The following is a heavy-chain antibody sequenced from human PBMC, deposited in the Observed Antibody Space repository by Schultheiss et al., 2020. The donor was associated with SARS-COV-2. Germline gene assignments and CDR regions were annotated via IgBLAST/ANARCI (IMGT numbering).Heavy chain of an antibody. Sequence: SETLSLTCTVSGGSISSSSYYWGWIRQPPGKGLEWIGSIYYSGSTYYNHSLKSRVTITVDTAKNQFSLKLSSVTAADAAVYYCARGARQQVARDYYYGMDVWGQGTTVTVSS. D-gene: IGHD6-13*01. J-gene: IGHJ6*02. CDR2: IYYSGST. CDR1: GGSISSSSYY. CDR3: ARGARQQVARDYYYGMDV. V-gene: IGHV4-39*01.